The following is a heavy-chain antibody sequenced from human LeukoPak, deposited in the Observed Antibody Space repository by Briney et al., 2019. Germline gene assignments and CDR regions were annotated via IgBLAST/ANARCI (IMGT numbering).Heavy chain of an antibody. J-gene: IGHJ4*02. CDR1: GFTFSDYY. CDR2: ISSSGSTI. V-gene: IGHV3-11*01. Sequence: GGSLRLSCAASGFTFSDYYMSWIRQAPGKGLEWVSYISSSGSTIYYADSVKGRFTISRDNAKNSLYLQMNSLRSEDTAVYYCARASDSSGYYYDFLSYWGQGTLVTVSS. D-gene: IGHD3-22*01. CDR3: ARASDSSGYYYDFLSY.